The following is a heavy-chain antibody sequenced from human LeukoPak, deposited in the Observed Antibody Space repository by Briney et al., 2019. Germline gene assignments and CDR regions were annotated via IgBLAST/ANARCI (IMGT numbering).Heavy chain of an antibody. Sequence: GGSLRLSCAASGFTFSSYGMHWVRQAPGKGLEWVSSISSSSSYIYYADSVKGRFTISRDNAKNSLYLQMNSLRAEDTAVYYCARVFSRYYDSSGAPDAFDIWGQGTMVTVSS. CDR2: ISSSSSYI. CDR3: ARVFSRYYDSSGAPDAFDI. J-gene: IGHJ3*02. D-gene: IGHD3-22*01. V-gene: IGHV3-21*01. CDR1: GFTFSSYG.